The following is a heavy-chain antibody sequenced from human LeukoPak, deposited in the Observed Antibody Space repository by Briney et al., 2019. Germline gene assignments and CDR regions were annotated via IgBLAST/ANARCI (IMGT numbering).Heavy chain of an antibody. Sequence: ASVKVSCKASGYTFTSYDINWVRQATGQGLGWMGRIIPILGIANYAQKFQGRVTITADKSTSTAYMELSSLRSEDTAVYYCARSLHVVVIATDYYYYMDVWGKGTTVTVSS. V-gene: IGHV1-69*04. CDR3: ARSLHVVVIATDYYYYMDV. CDR1: GYTFTSYD. J-gene: IGHJ6*03. CDR2: IIPILGIA. D-gene: IGHD2-21*01.